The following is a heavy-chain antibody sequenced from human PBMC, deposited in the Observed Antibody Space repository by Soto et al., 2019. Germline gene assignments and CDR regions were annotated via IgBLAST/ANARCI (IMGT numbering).Heavy chain of an antibody. CDR3: ARDRDYIWGSYRYYRFDI. J-gene: IGHJ3*02. CDR2: INHSGST. D-gene: IGHD3-16*02. Sequence: SETLSLTCAVYGGSFSGYYWSWIRQPPGKGLEWIGEINHSGSTNYNPSLKSRVTISVDTSKNQFSLKLSSVTAADTAVYYCARDRDYIWGSYRYYRFDIWGQGTMITVSS. V-gene: IGHV4-34*01. CDR1: GGSFSGYY.